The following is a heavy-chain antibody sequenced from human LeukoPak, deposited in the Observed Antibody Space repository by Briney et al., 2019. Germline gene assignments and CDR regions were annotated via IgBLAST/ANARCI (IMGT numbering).Heavy chain of an antibody. Sequence: GGSLRLSCAASGFTFSNYGVHWVRQAPGKGLEWVSFIRFDGSNKYYADSVKGRFTISRDNAKNSLYLQMNSLRAEDTAVYYCARESQSAYYFDSSGYEDAFDIWGQGTMVTVSS. D-gene: IGHD3-22*01. J-gene: IGHJ3*02. V-gene: IGHV3-30*02. CDR2: IRFDGSNK. CDR1: GFTFSNYG. CDR3: ARESQSAYYFDSSGYEDAFDI.